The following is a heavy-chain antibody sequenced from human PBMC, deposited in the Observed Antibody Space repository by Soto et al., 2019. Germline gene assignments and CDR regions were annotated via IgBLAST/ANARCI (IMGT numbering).Heavy chain of an antibody. V-gene: IGHV1-18*01. D-gene: IGHD3-22*01. CDR1: GYTFSSYG. Sequence: QVQLVQSGAEVKKPGASVKVSCKASGYTFSSYGINWVRQAPGQGLEWMGGISAYNGNTNYAQKRKGRXXRXTXXSTSTAYMERRSLRSDDTAVYYCARDGSSGYYYGYWGQGTLVTVSS. CDR2: ISAYNGNT. CDR3: ARDGSSGYYYGY. J-gene: IGHJ4*02.